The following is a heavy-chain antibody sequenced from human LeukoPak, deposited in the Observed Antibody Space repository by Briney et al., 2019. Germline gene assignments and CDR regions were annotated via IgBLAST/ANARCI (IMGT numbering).Heavy chain of an antibody. D-gene: IGHD5-18*01. CDR1: GYTFTNFG. V-gene: IGHV1-8*03. Sequence: ASVKVSCKASGYTFTNFGINWVRQAPGQGLEWMGWMNPNTANTGYAQKFQGRVTITRNTSISTAYMELSSLRSEDTAVYYCARGLLDTAMVTYWSYFDLWGRGTLVTVSS. CDR2: MNPNTANT. J-gene: IGHJ2*01. CDR3: ARGLLDTAMVTYWSYFDL.